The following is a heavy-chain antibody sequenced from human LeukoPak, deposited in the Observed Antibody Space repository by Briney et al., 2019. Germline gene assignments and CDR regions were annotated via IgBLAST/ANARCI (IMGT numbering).Heavy chain of an antibody. Sequence: GGSLRLSCAASGFTLSSYSMNWVRQAPGKGLEWISYIDSDTYGNTIYYPHTVKGRFTISRDNAKNSLYLQMNSLRAEDTAVYYCARSRWLQLVGSGASDIWGQGTMVTVSS. D-gene: IGHD5-24*01. CDR2: IDSDTYGNTI. J-gene: IGHJ3*02. V-gene: IGHV3-48*04. CDR1: GFTLSSYS. CDR3: ARSRWLQLVGSGASDI.